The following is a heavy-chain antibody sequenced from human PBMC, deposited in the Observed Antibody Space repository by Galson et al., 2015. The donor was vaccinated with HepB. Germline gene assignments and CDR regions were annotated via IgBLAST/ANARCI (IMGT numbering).Heavy chain of an antibody. CDR2: IIPTPGIA. V-gene: IGHV1-69*02. D-gene: IGHD1-26*01. J-gene: IGHJ4*02. CDR1: GGTFSSYT. Sequence: SVKVSCKASGGTFSSYTISWVRQAPGQGLEWMGRIIPTPGIANYAQKFQGRVTITADKSTSTAYMELSSLKSEDTAVYYCASGPIVGAPPPGYWGQGTLVTASS. CDR3: ASGPIVGAPPPGY.